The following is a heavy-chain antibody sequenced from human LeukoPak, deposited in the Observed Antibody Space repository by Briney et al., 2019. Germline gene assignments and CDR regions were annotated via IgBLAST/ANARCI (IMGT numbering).Heavy chain of an antibody. V-gene: IGHV4-61*02. Sequence: PSETLSLTCTVSGGSISSGSYYWSWIRQPAGKGLEWIGRIYSSGKTNYNPSLKSRVTISVDTSKNQFSLKLSSVTAADTAVYFCAGGGYPDWFDPWGREPWSPSPQ. D-gene: IGHD6-13*01. CDR2: IYSSGKT. CDR1: GGSISSGSYY. CDR3: AGGGYPDWFDP. J-gene: IGHJ5*02.